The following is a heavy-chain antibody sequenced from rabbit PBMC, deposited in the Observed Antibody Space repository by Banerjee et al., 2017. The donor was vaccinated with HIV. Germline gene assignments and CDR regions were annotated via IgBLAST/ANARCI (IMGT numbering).Heavy chain of an antibody. CDR2: IDTSSGSA. J-gene: IGHJ4*01. D-gene: IGHD2-1*01. CDR1: GFDFSSYY. Sequence: QQQLKESGGGLVQPGGSLKLSCKASGFDFSSYYMCWVRQAPGKGLEWIACIDTSSGSAYYASWVISRFTITSNTNQNTVTLQMTSLTAADTATYFCARDRDSYDDYIYFNLWGPGTLVTVS. CDR3: ARDRDSYDDYIYFNL. V-gene: IGHV1S43*01.